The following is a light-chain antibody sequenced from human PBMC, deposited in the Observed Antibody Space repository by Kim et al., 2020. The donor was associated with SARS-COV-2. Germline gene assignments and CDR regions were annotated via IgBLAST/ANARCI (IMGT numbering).Light chain of an antibody. CDR3: QQSHTLAT. CDR1: QDITNR. J-gene: IGKJ4*01. CDR2: AAS. V-gene: IGKV1-33*01. Sequence: GNRVTITCQASQDITNRLNWSQQSPGKAPKLLIPAASSLETGVPSRFSGSGFGTHFTFTISSLQPEDVGTYFCQQSHTLATFGGGTKVDIK.